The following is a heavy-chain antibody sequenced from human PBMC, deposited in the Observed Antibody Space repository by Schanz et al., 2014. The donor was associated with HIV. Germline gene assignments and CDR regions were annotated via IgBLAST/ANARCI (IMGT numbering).Heavy chain of an antibody. Sequence: EVQLVESGGGLVQPGGSLRLSCAASGFTFSNDWMHWVRQAPGKGLVWVSRINALGTTTAYADSVKGRFAISRDNSKNTLYLQMNSLRAEDTAVYYCARDSQLFCSSTSCLFDCWGQGTLVTVSS. D-gene: IGHD2-2*01. V-gene: IGHV3-74*01. CDR3: ARDSQLFCSSTSCLFDC. CDR2: INALGTTT. J-gene: IGHJ4*02. CDR1: GFTFSNDW.